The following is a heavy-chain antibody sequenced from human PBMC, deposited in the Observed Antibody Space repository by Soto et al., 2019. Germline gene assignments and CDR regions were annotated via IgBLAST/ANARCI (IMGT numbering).Heavy chain of an antibody. CDR3: ARSSKRYCSSTSCYLVDY. Sequence: GGSLRLSCAASGFTFSSYAMHWVRQAPGKGLEWVAVISYDGSNKYYADSVKGRFTISRDNSKNTLYLQMNSLRAEDTAVYYCARSSKRYCSSTSCYLVDYWGQGTLVTVSS. V-gene: IGHV3-30-3*01. D-gene: IGHD2-2*01. CDR1: GFTFSSYA. J-gene: IGHJ4*02. CDR2: ISYDGSNK.